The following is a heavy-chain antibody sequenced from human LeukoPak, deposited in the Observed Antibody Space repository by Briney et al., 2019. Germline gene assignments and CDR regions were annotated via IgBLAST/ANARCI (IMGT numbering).Heavy chain of an antibody. CDR1: GFTFSSYE. CDR3: ARDDIVATISQVPYGMDV. CDR2: ISSSGSTI. D-gene: IGHD5-12*01. Sequence: GGPLRLSCAASGFTFSSYEMNWVRQAPGKGLEWVSYISSSGSTIYYADSVKGRFTISRDNAKNSLYLQMNSLRAEDTAVYYCARDDIVATISQVPYGMDVWGKGTTVTVSS. V-gene: IGHV3-48*03. J-gene: IGHJ6*04.